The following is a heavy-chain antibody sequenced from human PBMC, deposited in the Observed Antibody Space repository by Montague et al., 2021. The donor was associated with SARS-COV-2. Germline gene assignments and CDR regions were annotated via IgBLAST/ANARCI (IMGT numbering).Heavy chain of an antibody. CDR1: GYSVSRNNAA. D-gene: IGHD3-3*01. J-gene: IGHJ4*02. CDR2: TYYRSRWCR. CDR3: ARVWTTEWYEGYFDN. V-gene: IGHV6-1*01. Sequence: CAISGYSVSRNNAAWNWIRQSPSRGLEWLGRTYYRSRWCREYAVSVKSXITIDPDTSKNQFSLQLNSVTPEDTAVYYCARVWTTEWYEGYFDNWGQGTLVTVSS.